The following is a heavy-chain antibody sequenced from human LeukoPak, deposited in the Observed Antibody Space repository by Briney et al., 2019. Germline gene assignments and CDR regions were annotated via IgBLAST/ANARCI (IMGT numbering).Heavy chain of an antibody. V-gene: IGHV4-39*02. CDR2: NYYSIST. Sequence: PSETLSLTCTVSGGSISSNSYYWIWNPQPPGKGLEWIGTNYYSISTYYNPTLQSRVTISVDTYQNHFSLKPSTATAADAAVYYCARRYGSGSYIWAPYYFDYWGQGTLVTVSS. CDR3: ARRYGSGSYIWAPYYFDY. J-gene: IGHJ4*02. CDR1: GGSISSNSYY. D-gene: IGHD3-10*01.